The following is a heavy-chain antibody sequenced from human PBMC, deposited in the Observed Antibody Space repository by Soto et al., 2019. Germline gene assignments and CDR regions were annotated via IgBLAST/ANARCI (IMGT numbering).Heavy chain of an antibody. CDR3: ARARLAYDYGDGMDV. Sequence: ASVKVSCKASGYTFTGDYMHWVRQAPGQGLEWMGWINPNSGGTNYAQKYQGWVTMTRDTSISTAYMEMSRLRSDDTAVYYCARARLAYDYGDGMDVWGQGTTVTVSS. D-gene: IGHD4-17*01. J-gene: IGHJ6*02. CDR2: INPNSGGT. V-gene: IGHV1-2*04. CDR1: GYTFTGDY.